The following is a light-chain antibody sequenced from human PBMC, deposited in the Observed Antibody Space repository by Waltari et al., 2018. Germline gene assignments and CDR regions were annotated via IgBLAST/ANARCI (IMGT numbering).Light chain of an antibody. CDR1: SSDVGGYNY. V-gene: IGLV2-8*01. CDR2: EVS. J-gene: IGLJ2*01. CDR3: SSYAGSNNFEV. Sequence: QSALTQPPSASGSPGQSVTISCTGTSSDVGGYNYVSWYQQHPGKAPKLMIYEVSKRPSGVPDRVSVSKAGNTASLTVSGLHAEDEADYYCSSYAGSNNFEVFGGGTKLTVL.